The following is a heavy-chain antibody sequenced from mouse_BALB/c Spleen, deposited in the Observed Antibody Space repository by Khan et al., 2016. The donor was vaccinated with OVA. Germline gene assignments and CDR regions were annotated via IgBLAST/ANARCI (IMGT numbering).Heavy chain of an antibody. CDR1: GYIFTSYW. V-gene: IGHV1-76*01. CDR3: AREDALYYFDY. CDR2: IYPGTDNT. J-gene: IGHJ2*01. Sequence: QVQLKESGAELVRPGASVKLSCKTSGYIFTSYWIHWVKQRSGQGLEWIARIYPGTDNTYYNEKFKDKARLTADKSSRTAYIQLSSLTSEDSSFYFCAREDALYYFDYWGQGTTLTVSS.